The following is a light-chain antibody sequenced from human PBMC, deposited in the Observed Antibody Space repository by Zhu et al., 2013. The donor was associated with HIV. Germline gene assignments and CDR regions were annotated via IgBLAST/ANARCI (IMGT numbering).Light chain of an antibody. V-gene: IGLV3-19*01. CDR2: DKN. J-gene: IGLJ1*01. CDR3: QVWDSSSDHLYV. CDR1: SLRRYY. Sequence: SELTQGPAVSVALGQTVRITCQGDSLRRYYASWYQQKAGQAPILVIYDKNYRPSGIPERFAGSKSVNTATLTISGVEAGDEADYYCQVWDSSSDHLYVFGSGTEVTVL.